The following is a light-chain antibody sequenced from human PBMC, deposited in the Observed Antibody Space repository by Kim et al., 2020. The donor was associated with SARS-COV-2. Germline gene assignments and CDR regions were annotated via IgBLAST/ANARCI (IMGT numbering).Light chain of an antibody. CDR2: GAS. J-gene: IGKJ2*01. CDR3: QQYGSSPPMYT. CDR1: QSVSSSY. V-gene: IGKV3-20*01. Sequence: PGERATLSCRSSQSVSSSYLAWYQQKPGQAPRLLIYGASSRATGIPDRFSGSGSGTDFTLTISRLEPEDFAVYYCQQYGSSPPMYTFGQGTKLEI.